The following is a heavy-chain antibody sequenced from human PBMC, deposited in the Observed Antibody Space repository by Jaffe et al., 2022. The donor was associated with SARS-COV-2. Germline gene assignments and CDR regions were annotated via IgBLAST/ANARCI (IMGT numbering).Heavy chain of an antibody. D-gene: IGHD3-22*01. Sequence: VQLLESGGGLVQPGGSLRLSCTASGFTFSRFAMSWVRQAPGKGLEWVAAISLSGNTPFYAHSVKGRFTISRDNSRGTLSLLLNNVTAEDTAFYHCVKPVAGDYDNSGLFDSWGRGTLVTVSS. V-gene: IGHV3-23*01. CDR1: GFTFSRFA. J-gene: IGHJ4*02. CDR2: ISLSGNTP. CDR3: VKPVAGDYDNSGLFDS.